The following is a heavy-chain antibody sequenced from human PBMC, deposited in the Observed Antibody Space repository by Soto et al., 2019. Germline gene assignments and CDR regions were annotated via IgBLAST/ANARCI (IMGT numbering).Heavy chain of an antibody. Sequence: QVQLVESGGGVVQPGRSLRLSCAASGFTFSTYAMHWVRQAPGKGLEWVAVISYDVNNKYYADFVKGRFTISRDNSEKMLYLQIHSLRPEDTAVYYCTDLDYWGQGTLVTVSS. CDR1: GFTFSTYA. CDR2: ISYDVNNK. J-gene: IGHJ4*02. CDR3: TDLDY. V-gene: IGHV3-30-3*01.